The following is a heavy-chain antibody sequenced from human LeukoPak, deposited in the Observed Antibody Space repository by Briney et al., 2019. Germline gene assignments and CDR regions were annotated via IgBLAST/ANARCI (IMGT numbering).Heavy chain of an antibody. Sequence: GGSLRLSCAASGFTFSNYWMHWVRQAPGKGLEWVSRINPDGSSSNYADSVKGRFAMSRDNAKSMVYLQMDGLRAEDTAVFSCVRQAVSGDSGIAYWGRGVLVTVSS. J-gene: IGHJ4*02. CDR3: VRQAVSGDSGIAY. CDR1: GFTFSNYW. V-gene: IGHV3-74*01. D-gene: IGHD4-17*01. CDR2: INPDGSSS.